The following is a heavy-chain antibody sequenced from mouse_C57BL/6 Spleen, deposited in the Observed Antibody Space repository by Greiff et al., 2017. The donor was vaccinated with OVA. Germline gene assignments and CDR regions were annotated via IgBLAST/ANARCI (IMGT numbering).Heavy chain of an antibody. CDR2: IDPSDSYT. D-gene: IGHD2-14*01. CDR1: GYTFTSYW. CDR3: ARGVRRSWYFDV. V-gene: IGHV1-69*01. J-gene: IGHJ1*03. Sequence: QVQLQQPGAELVMPGASVKLSCKASGYTFTSYWMHWVKQRPGQGLEWIGEIDPSDSYTNYNQKFKGKSTLTVDKSSSPAYMQVSSLTSQVSAVYYCARGVRRSWYFDVWGTGTTVTASS.